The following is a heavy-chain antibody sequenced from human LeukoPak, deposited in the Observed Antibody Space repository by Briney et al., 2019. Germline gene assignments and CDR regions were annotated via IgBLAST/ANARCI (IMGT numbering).Heavy chain of an antibody. D-gene: IGHD1-1*01. V-gene: IGHV4-4*09. CDR3: ARRRTTGTTGYFDY. CDR1: RGSISTYY. Sequence: PSETLSLTCTISRGSISTYYWSWIRQPPGKGLEGIGYISTGGSTNYNPSLKSRVTISVDTSKNQFSLNLSSVTAAATAVYYCARRRTTGTTGYFDYWGQGTLVTVSS. J-gene: IGHJ4*02. CDR2: ISTGGST.